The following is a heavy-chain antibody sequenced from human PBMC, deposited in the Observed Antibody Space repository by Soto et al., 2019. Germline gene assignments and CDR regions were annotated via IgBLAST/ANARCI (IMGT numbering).Heavy chain of an antibody. Sequence: QVQLVQSGAEVKKPGSSVKVSCKASGGTFSSYAISWVRQAPGQGLEWMGGIIPIFGTANYAQKFQGRVTITADESTSTAYMELSSLRSEDTAVYYCVRGEGSSPDYYYYGMDVWGQGTTVTVSS. D-gene: IGHD6-13*01. V-gene: IGHV1-69*01. CDR3: VRGEGSSPDYYYYGMDV. J-gene: IGHJ6*02. CDR2: IIPIFGTA. CDR1: GGTFSSYA.